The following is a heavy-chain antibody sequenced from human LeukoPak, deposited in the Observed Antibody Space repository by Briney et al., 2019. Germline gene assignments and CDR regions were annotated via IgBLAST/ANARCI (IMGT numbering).Heavy chain of an antibody. D-gene: IGHD6-19*01. CDR2: FRGSGGST. Sequence: GGSLRLACAVYGFTFSSYAMSWVSQAAGKGLEWVSAFRGSGGSTYYADSVKGRFTISRDNTKNTLYLQINSLRAEDTAVYYCAKTTAGYSSGRYPGWPVDYWGQGTLVTVSS. V-gene: IGHV3-23*01. J-gene: IGHJ4*02. CDR3: AKTTAGYSSGRYPGWPVDY. CDR1: GFTFSSYA.